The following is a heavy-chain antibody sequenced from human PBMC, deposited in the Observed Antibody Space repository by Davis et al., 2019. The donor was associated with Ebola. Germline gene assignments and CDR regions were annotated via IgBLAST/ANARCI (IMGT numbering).Heavy chain of an antibody. V-gene: IGHV3-30*18. Sequence: GESLKISCAASGFTFSSYAMSWVRQAPGKGLEWVAVISYDGSNKYYADSVKGRFTISRDNSKNTLYLQMNSLRAEDTAVYYCAKDFYDSSGRYFDYWGQGTLVTVSS. D-gene: IGHD3-22*01. CDR3: AKDFYDSSGRYFDY. J-gene: IGHJ4*02. CDR2: ISYDGSNK. CDR1: GFTFSSYA.